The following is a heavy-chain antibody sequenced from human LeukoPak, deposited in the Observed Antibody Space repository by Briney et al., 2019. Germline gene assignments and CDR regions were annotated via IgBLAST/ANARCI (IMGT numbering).Heavy chain of an antibody. CDR3: ARPYYYDSRIDP. D-gene: IGHD3-22*01. Sequence: SQTLSLTCTVSGGSINTGDYYWSWIRQPPGKGLEWVGYMHYSGSTYYNPSLKSRVTISLDTSKNQFSLKLSSVTAADTAVYYCARPYYYDSRIDPWGQGTLVTVSS. J-gene: IGHJ5*02. CDR1: GGSINTGDYY. CDR2: MHYSGST. V-gene: IGHV4-30-4*01.